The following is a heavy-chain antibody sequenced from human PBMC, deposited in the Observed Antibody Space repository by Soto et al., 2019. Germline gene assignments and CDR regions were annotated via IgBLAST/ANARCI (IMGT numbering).Heavy chain of an antibody. V-gene: IGHV4-4*02. J-gene: IGHJ3*02. CDR1: SGSISSNNW. CDR3: ARGTEVTTVTRGAFDI. CDR2: IYHIGST. D-gene: IGHD4-17*01. Sequence: QVQLQESGPGLVKPSGTLSLTCVVSSGSISSNNWWSWVRQPPGKGLEWIGEIYHIGSTNYNPSLKSRVTISGDKSKNLSSLNLSSVTPADTAVYFCARGTEVTTVTRGAFDIWGQGTTFIVSS.